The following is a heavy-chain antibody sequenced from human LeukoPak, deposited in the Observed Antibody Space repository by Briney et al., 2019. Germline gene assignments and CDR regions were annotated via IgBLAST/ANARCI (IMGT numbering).Heavy chain of an antibody. CDR2: INHSGST. CDR3: ASSPTFAGLYYFDY. Sequence: SETLSLTCAVYGGSFSGYYWSWIRQPPGKGLEWIGEINHSGSTNYNPSLKSRVTISVDTSKNQFSLKLSSVTAADTAVYYCASSPTFAGLYYFDYWGQGTLVTVSS. CDR1: GGSFSGYY. V-gene: IGHV4-34*01. J-gene: IGHJ4*02. D-gene: IGHD6-13*01.